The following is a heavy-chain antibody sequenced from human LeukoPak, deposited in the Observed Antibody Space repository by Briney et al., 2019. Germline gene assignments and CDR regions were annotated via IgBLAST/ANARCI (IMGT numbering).Heavy chain of an antibody. Sequence: GGSLRLSCAASGFTFFNYAMSWVRQSPGKGLEWVSIISGSGGNTNYADSVKGRFTISRDSSNNTLYLQMNSLRAEDTAVYYCAKDLSYCSGGTCYTSRYYGMDVWGQGTTVTVSS. CDR3: AKDLSYCSGGTCYTSRYYGMDV. J-gene: IGHJ6*02. D-gene: IGHD2-15*01. CDR2: ISGSGGNT. CDR1: GFTFFNYA. V-gene: IGHV3-23*01.